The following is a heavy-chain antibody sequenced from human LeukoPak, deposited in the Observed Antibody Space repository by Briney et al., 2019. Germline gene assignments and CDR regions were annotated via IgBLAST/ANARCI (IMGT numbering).Heavy chain of an antibody. D-gene: IGHD3-10*01. V-gene: IGHV4-39*01. CDR1: GGSISSSSYY. CDR3: ARQTGSGLFILP. J-gene: IGHJ4*02. CDR2: IYYSGST. Sequence: PSETLSLTCTVSGGSISSSSYYWGWIRQPPGKGLEWIGSIYYSGSTYYNPSLKSRVTISVDTSKNLFSLKLSSVTAADTAVYYCARQTGSGLFILPGGQGKLVTVSS.